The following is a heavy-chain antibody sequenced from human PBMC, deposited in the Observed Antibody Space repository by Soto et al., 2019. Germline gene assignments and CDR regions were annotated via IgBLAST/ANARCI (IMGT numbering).Heavy chain of an antibody. CDR3: ARELHPYYGGNSLSLDY. J-gene: IGHJ4*02. Sequence: QVQLVQSGAEVKKPGSSVKVSCKASGGSFSTYGINWVRLAPGQGLEWMGGIIPKFGTTNYAQKFRGRVTITADESTNTAYMELNYLRSEDTAVYFCARELHPYYGGNSLSLDYWGQGTLVTVSS. V-gene: IGHV1-69*13. CDR1: GGSFSTYG. CDR2: IIPKFGTT. D-gene: IGHD4-17*01.